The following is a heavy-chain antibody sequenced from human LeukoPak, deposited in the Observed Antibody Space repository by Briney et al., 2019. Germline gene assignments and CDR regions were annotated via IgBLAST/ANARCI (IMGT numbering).Heavy chain of an antibody. CDR3: ARDPTVTSLGY. V-gene: IGHV1-69*04. CDR2: IIPILGIA. J-gene: IGHJ4*02. Sequence: ASVKVSCKASGGTFSSYAISWVRQAPGQGLEWMGRIIPILGIANYAQKFQGRVTITADKSTSTAYMELSSLRSEDTAVYYCARDPTVTSLGYWGQGTLVTVSS. CDR1: GGTFSSYA. D-gene: IGHD4-17*01.